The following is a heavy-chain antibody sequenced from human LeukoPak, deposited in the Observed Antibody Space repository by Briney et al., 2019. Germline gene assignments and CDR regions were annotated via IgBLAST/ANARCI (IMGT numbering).Heavy chain of an antibody. CDR2: MNPNSGNT. D-gene: IGHD6-13*01. Sequence: ASVKVSCKASGGTFTSYDINWVRQATGQGLEWMGWMNPNSGNTGYAQKFQGRVTITRNTSISTAYMELSSLRSEDTAVYYCASFSSSRIASPEGAFDIWGQGTMVTVSS. V-gene: IGHV1-8*03. J-gene: IGHJ3*02. CDR3: ASFSSSRIASPEGAFDI. CDR1: GGTFTSYD.